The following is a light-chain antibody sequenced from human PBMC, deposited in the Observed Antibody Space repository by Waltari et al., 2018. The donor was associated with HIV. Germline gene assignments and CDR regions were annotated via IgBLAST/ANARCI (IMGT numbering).Light chain of an antibody. V-gene: IGLV7-46*01. CDR2: DTS. J-gene: IGLJ2*01. Sequence: SLTVSPGVTVTLTCASGTGAVTSGNCPYWFQRRPGQAPKKLLYDTSNRHSCTPARFSGSLLGGKAALTLSGAQFEDEADYFCLLSFNGVVVFGGGTSLTVL. CDR1: TGAVTSGNC. CDR3: LLSFNGVVV.